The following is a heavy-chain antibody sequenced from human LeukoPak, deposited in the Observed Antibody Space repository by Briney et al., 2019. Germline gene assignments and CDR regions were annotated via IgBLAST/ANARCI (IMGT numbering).Heavy chain of an antibody. V-gene: IGHV1-2*02. Sequence: ASVKVSCKTSGYTFTGYYINLLRQAPGQGLEWMAWIAPNSGATNYAHKFQGRVTMTRDTSISAAYMEVSSLRSEDTAVYYCARVAEYYDILTGYYDEGPLDYWGQGTLVTVSS. CDR3: ARVAEYYDILTGYYDEGPLDY. CDR2: IAPNSGAT. CDR1: GYTFTGYY. J-gene: IGHJ4*02. D-gene: IGHD3-9*01.